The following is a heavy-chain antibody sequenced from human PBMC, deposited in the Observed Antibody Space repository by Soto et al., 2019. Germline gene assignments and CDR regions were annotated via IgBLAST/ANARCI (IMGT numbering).Heavy chain of an antibody. CDR3: ARGTLRYCSSTSCYSPYYYGMDV. CDR1: CRSFSCYA. D-gene: IGHD2-2*02. J-gene: IGHJ6*02. V-gene: IGHV1-69*13. Sequence: AALNVSFEDCCRSFSCYAISWVLQAPGQRLEWMGGIIPIFGTANYAQKFQGRVTITADESTSTAYMELSSLRSEDTAVYYCARGTLRYCSSTSCYSPYYYGMDVWGQGTTVTVS. CDR2: IIPIFGTA.